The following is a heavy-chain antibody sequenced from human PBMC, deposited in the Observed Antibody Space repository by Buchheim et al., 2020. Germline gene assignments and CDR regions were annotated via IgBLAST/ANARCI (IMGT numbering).Heavy chain of an antibody. Sequence: EVQLVESGGDLVQPGGSLRVSCTASGFTFNNYWMTWVRQAPGQGLEWVANIRPDGSGKCYADSVKGRFTISRDNAKNSLYLKRNSVRDEDTDVYYCARVRDRAMVPDYFDYWGQGTL. V-gene: IGHV3-7*03. J-gene: IGHJ4*02. CDR1: GFTFNNYW. CDR2: IRPDGSGK. D-gene: IGHD5-18*01. CDR3: ARVRDRAMVPDYFDY.